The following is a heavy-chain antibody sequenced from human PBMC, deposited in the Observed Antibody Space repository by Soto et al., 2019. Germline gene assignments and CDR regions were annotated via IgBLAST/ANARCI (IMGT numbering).Heavy chain of an antibody. CDR1: GFTFSSNW. Sequence: EVQLVESGGGLVQPGGSLRLSCAASGFTFSSNWMHWVRRVPGRGLVWVSRINADGSETNYEDSVEGRFTISRDNPKNTLYLLMNSLRAEYTAVYYCARDGEGFWGQGTLVTVSS. J-gene: IGHJ4*02. V-gene: IGHV3-74*01. CDR2: INADGSET. D-gene: IGHD2-21*01. CDR3: ARDGEGF.